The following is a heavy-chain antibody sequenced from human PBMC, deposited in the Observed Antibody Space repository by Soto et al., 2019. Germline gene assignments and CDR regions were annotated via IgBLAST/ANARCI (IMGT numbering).Heavy chain of an antibody. V-gene: IGHV4-34*02. CDR1: GGSFSGYY. J-gene: IGHJ4*02. Sequence: QVQLQHWGAGLLKPSETLSLTSAVAGGSFSGYYWSWIRQPTLKGVERIGEINHSGATNYNPSLKNRVTILVDTSKNQFSLNLSSVSAADAAVFCCARPRWEQPWVFDNWGQGTLVTVSS. CDR3: ARPRWEQPWVFDN. D-gene: IGHD1-26*01. CDR2: INHSGAT.